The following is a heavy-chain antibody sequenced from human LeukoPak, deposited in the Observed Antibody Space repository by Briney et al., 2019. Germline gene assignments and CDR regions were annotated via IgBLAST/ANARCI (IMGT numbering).Heavy chain of an antibody. V-gene: IGHV4-4*07. D-gene: IGHD5-18*01. CDR2: IYTSGST. CDR3: ASGYSYGEYYYYGMDV. Sequence: SETLSLTCTVSGGSISSYYWSWIRQPAGKGLEWIGRIYTSGSTNYNPSLKSRVTMSVDTSKNQFSLKLSSVTAADTALYYCASGYSYGEYYYYGMDVWGQGTTVTVSS. J-gene: IGHJ6*02. CDR1: GGSISSYY.